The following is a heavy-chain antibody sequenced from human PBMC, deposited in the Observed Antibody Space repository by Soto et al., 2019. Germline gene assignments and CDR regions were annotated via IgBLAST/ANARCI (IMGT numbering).Heavy chain of an antibody. V-gene: IGHV4-31*01. CDR3: AGVLARGFGEVNFDY. Sequence: QVQLQESGPGLVKPSQTLSLTCTVSGGSISSVGYYWSWIRQHPGKGLEWIGYIYYSGSTYYNPSFRSQVTISVDTSKNQCSLKLSYVTAADTAVYYCAGVLARGFGEVNFDYWGQGTLVTVS. CDR1: GGSISSVGYY. CDR2: IYYSGST. D-gene: IGHD3-10*01. J-gene: IGHJ4*02.